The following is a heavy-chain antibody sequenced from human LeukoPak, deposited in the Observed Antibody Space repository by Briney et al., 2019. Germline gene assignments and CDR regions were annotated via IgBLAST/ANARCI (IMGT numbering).Heavy chain of an antibody. CDR1: GFTFDDYA. V-gene: IGHV3-9*01. J-gene: IGHJ4*02. CDR2: ISWNSGSI. CDR3: AKTRLRARXYYFDY. D-gene: IGHD6-6*01. Sequence: GGSLRLSCAASGFTFDDYAMHWVRQAPGKGLEWVSGISWNSGSIGYADSVKGRFTISRDNAKNSLYLQMNSLRAEDTALYYCAKTRLRARXYYFDYWGQGTLVTVSS.